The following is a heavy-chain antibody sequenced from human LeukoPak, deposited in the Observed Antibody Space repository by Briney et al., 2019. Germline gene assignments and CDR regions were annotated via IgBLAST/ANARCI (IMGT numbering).Heavy chain of an antibody. J-gene: IGHJ4*02. CDR2: IRSKAYGGTT. Sequence: PGGSLRLSRAASVFTFSNYAMSWVRQAPGKGREWVGFIRSKAYGGTTEYAASVKGRFTISRDDSKSIAYLQMNSLKTEDTAVYYCTRGSLLRHFDYWGQGTLVTVSS. CDR3: TRGSLLRHFDY. D-gene: IGHD2-15*01. CDR1: VFTFSNYA. V-gene: IGHV3-49*04.